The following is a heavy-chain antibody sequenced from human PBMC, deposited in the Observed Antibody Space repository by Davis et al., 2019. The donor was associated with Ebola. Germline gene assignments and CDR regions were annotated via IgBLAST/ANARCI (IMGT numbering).Heavy chain of an antibody. Sequence: GGSLRLSCAASGFTFDDYAMHWVRQAPGKGLEWVSGIIWNSGSIGYADSVKGRFTISRDNTKNSLYLQMNSLRDEDTALYYCSRGGAVKFDYWGQGTLVTVSS. J-gene: IGHJ4*02. D-gene: IGHD4-17*01. CDR3: SRGGAVKFDY. CDR1: GFTFDDYA. V-gene: IGHV3-9*01. CDR2: IIWNSGSI.